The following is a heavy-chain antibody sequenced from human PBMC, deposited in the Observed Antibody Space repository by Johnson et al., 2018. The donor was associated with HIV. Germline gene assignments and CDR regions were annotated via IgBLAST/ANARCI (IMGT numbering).Heavy chain of an antibody. D-gene: IGHD1-1*01. CDR2: IYSGGST. CDR3: ARARNWNDDDAFDI. V-gene: IGHV3-66*03. CDR1: GFTVSSNY. Sequence: VQVVESGGGLIQPGGSLRLSCAASGFTVSSNYMSWVRQAPGKGLEWVSVIYSGGSTYYADSVKGRFTISRDNSKNTLYLQMNSLRAEDTAVYYCARARNWNDDDAFDIWGQGTMVTVSS. J-gene: IGHJ3*02.